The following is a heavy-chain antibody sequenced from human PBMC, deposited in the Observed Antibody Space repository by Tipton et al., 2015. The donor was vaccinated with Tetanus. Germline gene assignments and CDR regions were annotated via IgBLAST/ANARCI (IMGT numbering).Heavy chain of an antibody. D-gene: IGHD6-19*01. CDR3: AKDYSSGWYYFDY. V-gene: IGHV3-23*01. CDR1: GFTFSSYA. CDR2: ISGSGGST. Sequence: SLRLSCAASGFTFSSYAMSWVRQAPGKGLEWVSAISGSGGSTYYADSVKGRFTISRDNSKNTLYLQMNSLRAEDTAVYYCAKDYSSGWYYFDYWGQGTLVTVSS. J-gene: IGHJ4*02.